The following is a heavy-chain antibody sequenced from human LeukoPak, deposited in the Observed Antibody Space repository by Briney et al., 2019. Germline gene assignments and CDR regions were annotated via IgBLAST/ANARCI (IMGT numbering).Heavy chain of an antibody. Sequence: ASVTLSCKASGYTFTSYYMHWVRQAPGQGLEWMGIINPSGGSTSYAQKFQGRFTMTRDTSTSTVYMELSSLRSEDTAVYYCAREGGDSSGWPRGFDYWGQGTLVTVSS. V-gene: IGHV1-46*01. CDR2: INPSGGST. CDR3: AREGGDSSGWPRGFDY. CDR1: GYTFTSYY. J-gene: IGHJ4*02. D-gene: IGHD6-19*01.